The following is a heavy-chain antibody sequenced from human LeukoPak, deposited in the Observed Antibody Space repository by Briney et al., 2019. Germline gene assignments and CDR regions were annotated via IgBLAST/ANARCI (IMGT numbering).Heavy chain of an antibody. D-gene: IGHD3-10*01. CDR2: INPNSGGT. CDR1: GYTFTGYY. CDR3: ARDKNYYGSGSYYKKPPPKVGMDV. Sequence: ASVKVSCKASGYTFTGYYMHWVRQAPGQGLEWMGWINPNSGGTNYAQKFQGRVTMTRDTSISTAYMELSRLRSDDTAVYYCARDKNYYGSGSYYKKPPPKVGMDVWGQGTTVTVSS. J-gene: IGHJ6*02. V-gene: IGHV1-2*02.